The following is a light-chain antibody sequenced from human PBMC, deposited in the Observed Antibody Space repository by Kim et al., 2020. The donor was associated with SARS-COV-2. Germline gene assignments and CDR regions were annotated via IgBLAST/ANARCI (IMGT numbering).Light chain of an antibody. V-gene: IGKV1-33*01. J-gene: IGKJ4*01. CDR3: QQYQDLPLT. Sequence: SASVGDRVTITCQASQDSYDSLHWYQQKPGKAPSLLIYDASNLESGVPSRFSGSGSGTDFTFTISSLQPEDIATYYCQQYQDLPLTFGGGTKVDIK. CDR1: QDSYDS. CDR2: DAS.